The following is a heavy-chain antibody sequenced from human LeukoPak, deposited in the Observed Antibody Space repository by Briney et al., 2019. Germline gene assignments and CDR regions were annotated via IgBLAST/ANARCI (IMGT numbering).Heavy chain of an antibody. CDR1: GGTFISYA. D-gene: IGHD5-24*01. V-gene: IGHV1-69*05. CDR3: ARAGGRDGIFDY. J-gene: IGHJ4*02. CDR2: IIPIFGTA. Sequence: SVKVSCKASGGTFISYAISWVRQAPGQGREGMGGIIPIFGTANYAQKFQRRVTITTDESTSPAYMELSSLRSEDTAVYYCARAGGRDGIFDYWGQGTLVTVSS.